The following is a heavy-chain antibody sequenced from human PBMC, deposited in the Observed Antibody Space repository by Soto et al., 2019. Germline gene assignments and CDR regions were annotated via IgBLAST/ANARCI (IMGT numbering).Heavy chain of an antibody. J-gene: IGHJ5*02. V-gene: IGHV1-69*12. Sequence: QVQLVQSGAEVKKPGSSLKVSCKASGGTFSSYAISWVRQAPGQGLEWMGGIIPIFGTANYAQKFQGRVTITADESTSTGYMELSSVRAEDTAVYYWASGIVVAATGRHLDWFALSGRGTLVTVSS. CDR2: IIPIFGTA. CDR3: ASGIVVAATGRHLDWFAL. D-gene: IGHD2-15*01. CDR1: GGTFSSYA.